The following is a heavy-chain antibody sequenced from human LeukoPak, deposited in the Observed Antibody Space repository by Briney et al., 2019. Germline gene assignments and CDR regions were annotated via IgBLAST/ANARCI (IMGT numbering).Heavy chain of an antibody. CDR2: ISYDGSNK. Sequence: GGSLRLSCAASGFTFSSYAMHWVRQAPGKGLEWVAVISYDGSNKHYADSVKGRFTISRDNSKNTLYLQMNSLRAEDTAVYYCAREYSGSYHSAFDIWGQGTMVTVSS. V-gene: IGHV3-30-3*01. CDR1: GFTFSSYA. CDR3: AREYSGSYHSAFDI. J-gene: IGHJ3*02. D-gene: IGHD1-26*01.